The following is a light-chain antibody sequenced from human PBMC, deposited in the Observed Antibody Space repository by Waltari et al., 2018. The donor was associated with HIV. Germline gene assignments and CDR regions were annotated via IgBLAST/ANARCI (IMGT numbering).Light chain of an antibody. CDR3: SSSAGGDTLV. CDR2: EIT. CDR1: SGDVVSSTL. Sequence: QSALTQPPPAPGFPGQSVTISCTGTSGDVVSSTLFPWYQQYPGKAPKLWIYEITKRPSGVPDRFSGSKSGNTASLTVSGLQAEDEADYYCSSSAGGDTLVFGGGTKLTVL. J-gene: IGLJ3*02. V-gene: IGLV2-8*01.